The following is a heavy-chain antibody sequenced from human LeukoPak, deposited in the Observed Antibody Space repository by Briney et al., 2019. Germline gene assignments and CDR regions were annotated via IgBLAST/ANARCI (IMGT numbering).Heavy chain of an antibody. J-gene: IGHJ3*02. CDR2: IIPIFGTA. CDR1: GGTFSSYA. V-gene: IGHV1-69*05. CDR3: VWMSGYISPFMDAFDI. D-gene: IGHD3-3*01. Sequence: SVKVSCKASGGTFSSYAISWVRQAPGQGLEWMGGIIPIFGTANYAQKFQGRVTITTDESTSTAYMELSSLRSEDTAVYYCVWMSGYISPFMDAFDIWGQGTMVTVSS.